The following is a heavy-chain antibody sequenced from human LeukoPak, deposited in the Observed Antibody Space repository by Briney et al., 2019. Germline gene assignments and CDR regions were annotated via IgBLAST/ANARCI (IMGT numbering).Heavy chain of an antibody. CDR3: ARALSGTYGLFQH. V-gene: IGHV4-59*08. CDR2: IYYSGST. J-gene: IGHJ1*01. D-gene: IGHD1-26*01. Sequence: SETLSLTCTVSGGSISSYYWSWIRQPPGKGLEWIGYIYYSGSTNYNPSLKSRVTISVDTSKNQFSLKLCSVTAADTAVYYCARALSGTYGLFQHWGQGTLVTVSS. CDR1: GGSISSYY.